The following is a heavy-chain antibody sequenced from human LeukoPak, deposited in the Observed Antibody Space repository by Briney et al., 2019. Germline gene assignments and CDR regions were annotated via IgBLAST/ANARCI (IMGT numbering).Heavy chain of an antibody. CDR2: IYSGGST. Sequence: GGSLRLSCAASGFTVSSNYMSWVRQAPGKGLEWVSVIYSGGSTYYADSVKGRFTISRHNSKNTLYLQMNSLRAEDTAVYYCARSVPWFGDGYYYYGMDVWGQGTTVTVSS. CDR1: GFTVSSNY. D-gene: IGHD3-10*01. J-gene: IGHJ6*02. CDR3: ARSVPWFGDGYYYYGMDV. V-gene: IGHV3-53*04.